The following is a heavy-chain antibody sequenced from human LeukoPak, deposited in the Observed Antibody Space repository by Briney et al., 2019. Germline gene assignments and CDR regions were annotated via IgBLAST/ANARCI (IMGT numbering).Heavy chain of an antibody. V-gene: IGHV4-39*01. CDR1: GGSISSSSYY. J-gene: IGHJ5*02. D-gene: IGHD3-3*01. CDR2: IYYSGST. Sequence: PSETLSLTCTVSGGSISSSSYYWGWIRQPPGKGLGWIGSIYYSGSTYYNPSLKSRVTISVDTSKNQFSLKLSSVTAADTAVYYCARIRITIFGVVIIERENWFDPWGQGTLVTVSS. CDR3: ARIRITIFGVVIIERENWFDP.